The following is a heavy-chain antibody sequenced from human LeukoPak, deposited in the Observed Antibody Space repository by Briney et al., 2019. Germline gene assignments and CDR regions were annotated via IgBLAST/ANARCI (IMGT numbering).Heavy chain of an antibody. CDR1: LDSISSYY. D-gene: IGHD5-24*01. J-gene: IGHJ4*02. Sequence: SETLSLTCTVSLDSISSYYWSWIRQPPGKGLEWIGYIHYSGSTNYNPSLKSRLTISVDKSKNQFSLKLSSVTAADAAVYYCARDGTRDGYNPFDYWGQGTLVTVSS. CDR2: IHYSGST. V-gene: IGHV4-59*12. CDR3: ARDGTRDGYNPFDY.